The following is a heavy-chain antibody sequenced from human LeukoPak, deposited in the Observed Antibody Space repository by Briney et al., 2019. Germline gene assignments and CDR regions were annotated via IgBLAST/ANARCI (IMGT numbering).Heavy chain of an antibody. V-gene: IGHV1-18*01. D-gene: IGHD3-22*01. CDR1: GYTFTSYG. CDR3: ARDRGLEYYYDSSGYADAFDI. CDR2: ISAYNGNT. Sequence: ASVKVSCKASGYTFTSYGIGWVRQAPGQGLEWMGWISAYNGNTNYAQKLQGRVTMTTDTSTSTAYMELRSLRSDDTAVYYCARDRGLEYYYDSSGYADAFDIWGQGTMVTVSS. J-gene: IGHJ3*02.